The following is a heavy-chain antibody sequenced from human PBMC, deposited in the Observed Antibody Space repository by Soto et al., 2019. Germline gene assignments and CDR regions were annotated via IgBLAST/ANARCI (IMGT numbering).Heavy chain of an antibody. Sequence: EVQLVESGGGLVQPGRSLRLSCAASGFTFDDYAMHWVRQAPGKGLEWVSGISWNSGSIGYADSVKGRFTISRDNAKNSLYLQMNSLRAEDTALYYCAKALLAPIQLGNGMDVWGQGTTVTVSS. D-gene: IGHD5-18*01. V-gene: IGHV3-9*01. CDR3: AKALLAPIQLGNGMDV. CDR1: GFTFDDYA. CDR2: ISWNSGSI. J-gene: IGHJ6*02.